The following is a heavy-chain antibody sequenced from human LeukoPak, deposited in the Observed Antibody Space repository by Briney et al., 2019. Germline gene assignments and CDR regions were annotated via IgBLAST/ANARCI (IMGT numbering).Heavy chain of an antibody. CDR3: ARAGQYYYDSAGYFPDY. CDR1: GDSVSSNNYY. J-gene: IGHJ4*02. CDR2: IYYSGST. V-gene: IGHV4-30-4*08. Sequence: SETLSLTCSVSGDSVSSNNYYWGWIRQPPGKGLEWIGSIYYSGSTYYNPSLKSRVTISVDTSKNQFSLKLSSVTAADTAVYYCARAGQYYYDSAGYFPDYWGQGTLVTVSS. D-gene: IGHD3-22*01.